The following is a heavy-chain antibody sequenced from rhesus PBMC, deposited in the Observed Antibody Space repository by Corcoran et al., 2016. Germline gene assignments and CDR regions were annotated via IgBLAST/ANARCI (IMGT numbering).Heavy chain of an antibody. J-gene: IGHJ5-1*01. CDR1: GGSISSSY. V-gene: IGHV4-169*01. D-gene: IGHD2-2*01. CDR3: ARHPLCTTTTCYRNRFDV. CDR2: IGGSSDST. Sequence: QLQLQESGPGLVKPSETLSLTCAVSGGSISSSYWSWIRQAPGKGLEWIGYIGGSSDSTTYNPSLKSRVTLSVDTPKNQLSLKLSSVTAADTAVYYCARHPLCTTTTCYRNRFDVWGPGVLVTLSS.